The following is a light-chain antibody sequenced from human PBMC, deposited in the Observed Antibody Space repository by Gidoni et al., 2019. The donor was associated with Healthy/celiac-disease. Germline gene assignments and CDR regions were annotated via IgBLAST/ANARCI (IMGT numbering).Light chain of an antibody. V-gene: IGLV1-51*01. CDR3: ATWDDNLRAVV. CDR1: TSNIGSNF. CDR2: DSH. J-gene: IGLJ2*01. Sequence: QSVLTQPPSLSAAPGPRVTIPCSGGTSNIGSNFVSWYQQVPGTAPKLLIYDSHRRPSGIPDRLSGSSSGTSATLDITGLHPGDEADYYCATWDDNLRAVVFGGGTRLTVL.